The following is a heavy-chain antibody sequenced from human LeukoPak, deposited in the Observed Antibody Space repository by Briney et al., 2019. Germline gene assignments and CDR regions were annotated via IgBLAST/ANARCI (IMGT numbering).Heavy chain of an antibody. D-gene: IGHD3-10*01. CDR2: INSDGSST. J-gene: IGHJ4*02. CDR3: ARVAMNYYGSGSYYFDY. Sequence: GGSLRLSCAASGFTFSSYWMHWVRQAPGKGLVWVSRINSDGSSTNYADSVKGRFTISRDNAKNTLYLQMNSLRAEDTAAYYCARVAMNYYGSGSYYFDYWGQGTLVTVSS. CDR1: GFTFSSYW. V-gene: IGHV3-74*01.